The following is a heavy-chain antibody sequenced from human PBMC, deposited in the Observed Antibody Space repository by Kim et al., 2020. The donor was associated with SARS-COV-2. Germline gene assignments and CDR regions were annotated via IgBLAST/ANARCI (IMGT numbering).Heavy chain of an antibody. CDR1: GYTFTKYG. CDR2: VNAGNGDT. D-gene: IGHD3-22*01. J-gene: IGHJ5*02. Sequence: ASVKVSCKASGYTFTKYGVHWVRQAPGQSLEWMGWVNAGNGDTHYSPKFQDRVTITRDTSTDTAYMELSSLRSEDTAVYYCATASGDSSGYYYSNWFDPWGQGTLVTVSS. V-gene: IGHV1-3*01. CDR3: ATASGDSSGYYYSNWFDP.